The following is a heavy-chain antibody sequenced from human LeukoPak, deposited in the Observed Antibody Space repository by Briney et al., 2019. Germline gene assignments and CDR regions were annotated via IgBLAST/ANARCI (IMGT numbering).Heavy chain of an antibody. Sequence: GESLKISCQGSEYTFTSSWIGWVRQMPGKGPEWMGSVFPGDSDTRYLPSFEGQVTISADKAINTAYLQWSSLKASDTAMYYCARHRGAKDGSDIWGQGTMVTVAS. CDR1: EYTFTSSW. D-gene: IGHD1-26*01. CDR2: VFPGDSDT. CDR3: ARHRGAKDGSDI. J-gene: IGHJ3*02. V-gene: IGHV5-51*01.